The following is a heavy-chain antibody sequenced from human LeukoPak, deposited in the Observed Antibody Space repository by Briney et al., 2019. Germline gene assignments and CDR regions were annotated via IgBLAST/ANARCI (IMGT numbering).Heavy chain of an antibody. V-gene: IGHV1-69*04. CDR2: IIPILGIA. Sequence: SVKVSCKASGGTFSSYAIGWVRQAPGQGLEWMGRIIPILGIANYAQKFQGRVTITADKSTSTAYMELSSLRSEDTAVYYCAREANFDSSGYYSDYWGQGTLVTVSS. CDR3: AREANFDSSGYYSDY. D-gene: IGHD3-22*01. CDR1: GGTFSSYA. J-gene: IGHJ4*02.